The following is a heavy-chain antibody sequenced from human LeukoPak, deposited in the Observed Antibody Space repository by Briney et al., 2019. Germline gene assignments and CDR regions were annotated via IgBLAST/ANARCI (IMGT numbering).Heavy chain of an antibody. D-gene: IGHD3-3*01. J-gene: IGHJ6*03. CDR2: ISSNGGST. CDR3: ARGASTIFGVVKRAYYYYYYMDV. Sequence: GGSLRLSCAASGFTFSSYAMHWVRQAPGKGLEYVSAISSNGGSTYYANSVKGRFTISRDNSKHTLYLQMGSLRAEDMAVYYCARGASTIFGVVKRAYYYYYYMDVWGKGTTVTVSS. V-gene: IGHV3-64*01. CDR1: GFTFSSYA.